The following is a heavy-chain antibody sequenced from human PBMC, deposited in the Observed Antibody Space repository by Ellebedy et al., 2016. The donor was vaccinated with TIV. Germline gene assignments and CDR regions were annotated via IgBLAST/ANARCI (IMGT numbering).Heavy chain of an antibody. CDR2: IKQDGSEK. Sequence: PGGSLRLSCAASGFTFSSYWMSWVRQAPGKGLEWVANIKQDGSEKYYVDSVKGRFTISRDNAKNSLYLQMNSLRAEDTAVYYCARDSGLWFGELFDYWGQGTLVTVSS. V-gene: IGHV3-7*03. CDR1: GFTFSSYW. J-gene: IGHJ4*02. D-gene: IGHD3-10*01. CDR3: ARDSGLWFGELFDY.